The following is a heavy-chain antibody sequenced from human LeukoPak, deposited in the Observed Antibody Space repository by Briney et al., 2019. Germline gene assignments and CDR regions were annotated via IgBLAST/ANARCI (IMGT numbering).Heavy chain of an antibody. Sequence: GGSLRLSCAASGSTFDDYAIYWVRQGPGKGLEWVSLISGDGGSIYYADSVKGRFTISRDNSKNSLYLQMNSLRTEDTALYYCAKEDYSSSWYALDYWGQGTLVTVSS. V-gene: IGHV3-43*02. CDR2: ISGDGGSI. CDR3: AKEDYSSSWYALDY. D-gene: IGHD6-13*01. CDR1: GSTFDDYA. J-gene: IGHJ4*02.